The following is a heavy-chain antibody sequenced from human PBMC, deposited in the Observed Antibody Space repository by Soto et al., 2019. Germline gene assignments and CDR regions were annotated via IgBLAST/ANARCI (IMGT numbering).Heavy chain of an antibody. D-gene: IGHD2-8*01. Sequence: QVHLVESGGGVVQPGRSLRLSCAASGFTFSTYVMHWVRQAPGKGLEWLAVIWYDGNNKYYVDSVKGRFTISRDNSKNTLYLQMNSLRAEDTAVYYCARVSGLQSLDAWGQGTLVTVSS. CDR1: GFTFSTYV. J-gene: IGHJ4*02. CDR2: IWYDGNNK. CDR3: ARVSGLQSLDA. V-gene: IGHV3-33*01.